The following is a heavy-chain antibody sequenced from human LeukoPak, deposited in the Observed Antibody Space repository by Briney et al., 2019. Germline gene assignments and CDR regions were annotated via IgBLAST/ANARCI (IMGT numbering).Heavy chain of an antibody. CDR2: IWYDGNNK. CDR1: GFTSSIVT. V-gene: IGHV3-33*01. Sequence: PGRCPRLACAASGFTSSIVTTHGVRQAPGKGLEWVAGIWYDGNNKYYADSVKGRFTISRANSKNTLYLQMTSLKPEDTAVYYCSRDQSCPLADWGQGTLVTVSS. CDR3: SRDQSCPLAD. J-gene: IGHJ4*02. D-gene: IGHD3-10*01.